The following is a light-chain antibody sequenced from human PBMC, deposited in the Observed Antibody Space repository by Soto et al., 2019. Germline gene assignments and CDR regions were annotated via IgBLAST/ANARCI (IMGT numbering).Light chain of an antibody. CDR2: DVS. CDR3: SSYTSSSTLYV. J-gene: IGLJ1*01. V-gene: IGLV2-14*01. CDR1: SSDVGGYNY. Sequence: QSVLTQPASVSESPGHSITISCTGTSSDVGGYNYVSWYQQHPGKAPKLMIYDVSNRPSGVSNRFSGSKSGNTASLTISGLQAEDEADYYCSSYTSSSTLYVFGTGTKVTV.